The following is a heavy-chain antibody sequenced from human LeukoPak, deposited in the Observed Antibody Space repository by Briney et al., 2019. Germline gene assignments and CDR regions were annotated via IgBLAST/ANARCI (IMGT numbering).Heavy chain of an antibody. Sequence: SETLSLTCAVHGGSFSGYYWSWIRQPPGKGLEWIGEINHSGSTNYNPSLKSRVTISVDTSKNQFSLKLSSVTAADTAVYYCARAHDYGDYADAFAIWGQGTMVTVSS. CDR3: ARAHDYGDYADAFAI. D-gene: IGHD4-17*01. J-gene: IGHJ3*02. CDR2: INHSGST. V-gene: IGHV4-34*01. CDR1: GGSFSGYY.